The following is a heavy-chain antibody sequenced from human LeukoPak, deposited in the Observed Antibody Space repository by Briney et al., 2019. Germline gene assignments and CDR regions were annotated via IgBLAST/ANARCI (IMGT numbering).Heavy chain of an antibody. D-gene: IGHD3-22*01. V-gene: IGHV4-4*07. Sequence: SETLSLTCSVSGGSMDNSYWNWIRQPAGKGLEWIGRIYATGTTDYNPSLRSRVTMSLDTSVNQFSLRLSSVTAADTAVYFCARDKAVDSDISGYYYNWGLDCWGQGTLVTVSS. CDR3: ARDKAVDSDISGYYYNWGLDC. CDR1: GGSMDNSY. CDR2: IYATGTT. J-gene: IGHJ4*02.